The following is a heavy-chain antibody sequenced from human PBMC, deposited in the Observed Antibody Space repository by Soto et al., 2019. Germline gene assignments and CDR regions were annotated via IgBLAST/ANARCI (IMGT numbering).Heavy chain of an antibody. CDR2: ISYDGSNK. Sequence: GGSLRLSCAASGFTFSSYAMHWVRQAPGKGLEWVAVISYDGSNKYYADSVKGRFTISRDNSKNTLYLQMNSLRAEDTAVYYCAGEGCSGGSCYYYGMDVWGQGTTVTVSS. J-gene: IGHJ6*02. D-gene: IGHD2-15*01. V-gene: IGHV3-30*04. CDR1: GFTFSSYA. CDR3: AGEGCSGGSCYYYGMDV.